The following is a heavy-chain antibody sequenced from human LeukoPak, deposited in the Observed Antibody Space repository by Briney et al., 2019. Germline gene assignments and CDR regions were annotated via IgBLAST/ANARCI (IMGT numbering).Heavy chain of an antibody. CDR3: AKVGTTHIRSYFDL. CDR2: INPNSGGT. V-gene: IGHV1-2*06. CDR1: GYTFTGYY. Sequence: ASVKVSCKASGYTFTGYYMHWVRQAPGQGLEWMGRINPNSGGTNYAQKFQGRVTMTRDTSISTAYMELSRLRSDDTAVYYCAKVGTTHIRSYFDLWGQGTLVTVSS. J-gene: IGHJ4*02. D-gene: IGHD1-14*01.